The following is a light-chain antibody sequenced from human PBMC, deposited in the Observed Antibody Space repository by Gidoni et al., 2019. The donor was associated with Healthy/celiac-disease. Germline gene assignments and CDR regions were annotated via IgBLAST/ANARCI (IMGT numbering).Light chain of an antibody. CDR1: QGINSY. Sequence: DIQLTQSPTFLSASVEDRVTITCRASQGINSYLAWYQQKPGKAPKLLIYAASTLQGGVPSRFSGSGSGTEFTLTISSMQPEDFATYYCQKSNKYPLTFGGGTKVKIK. CDR2: AAS. J-gene: IGKJ4*01. V-gene: IGKV1-9*01. CDR3: QKSNKYPLT.